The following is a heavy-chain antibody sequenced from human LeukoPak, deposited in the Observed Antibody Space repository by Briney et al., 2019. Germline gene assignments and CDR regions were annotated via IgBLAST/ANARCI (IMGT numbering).Heavy chain of an antibody. J-gene: IGHJ4*02. D-gene: IGHD3-16*01. CDR2: ISSSSSYI. V-gene: IGHV3-21*01. CDR3: ARASSLGSLYDFDS. CDR1: RFTFREYS. Sequence: GGSLRLSCAASRFTFREYSMSWVRQAPGKGLEWVSSISSSSSYIYYADSLKGRFTIPRDNAKNSLYLQMNSQRAEDTAVYYCARASSLGSLYDFDSWGQGTPVTVSS.